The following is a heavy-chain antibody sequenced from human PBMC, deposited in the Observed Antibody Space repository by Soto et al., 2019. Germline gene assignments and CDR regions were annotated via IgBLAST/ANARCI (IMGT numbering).Heavy chain of an antibody. D-gene: IGHD4-17*01. CDR2: ISSSSSTI. CDR3: AREGDYGDQYFDY. V-gene: IGHV3-48*01. CDR1: GFTFSSYS. J-gene: IGHJ4*02. Sequence: LRLSCAASGFTFSSYSMNWVRQAPGKGLEWVSYISSSSSTIYYADSVKGRFTISRDNAKNSLYLQMNSLRAEDTAVYYCAREGDYGDQYFDYWGQGTLVTVSS.